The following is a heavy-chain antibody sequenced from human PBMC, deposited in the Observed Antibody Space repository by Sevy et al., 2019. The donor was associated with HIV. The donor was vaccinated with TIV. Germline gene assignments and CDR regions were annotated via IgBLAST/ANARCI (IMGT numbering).Heavy chain of an antibody. V-gene: IGHV3-33*01. CDR3: ARDVDSNYDGIDA. D-gene: IGHD4-4*01. CDR2: IWYDGSDT. J-gene: IGHJ6*02. Sequence: GGSLRLSCAASGFIFSNHGMHWVRQAPGKGLEWVARIWYDGSDTYYGESVKGRFTISRDNSKNTVDPQMNSLRVEDTAVYYCARDVDSNYDGIDAWGQGTTVTVSS. CDR1: GFIFSNHG.